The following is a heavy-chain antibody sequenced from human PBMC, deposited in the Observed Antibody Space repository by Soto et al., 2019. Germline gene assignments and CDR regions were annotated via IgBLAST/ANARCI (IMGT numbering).Heavy chain of an antibody. J-gene: IGHJ4*02. CDR3: ARAHRVSSGCFDY. CDR2: VKQDGSET. Sequence: EVQLVESGGGLVQPGGSLRLSCAASGFIFSSHFMSWVRQAPGKGLEWVANVKQDGSETYYVDSVKGRLTITRDNAKNTVYLQKNSLGVGDTAVYYCARAHRVSSGCFDYWGQGRQVTVSS. CDR1: GFIFSSHF. V-gene: IGHV3-7*01. D-gene: IGHD6-6*01.